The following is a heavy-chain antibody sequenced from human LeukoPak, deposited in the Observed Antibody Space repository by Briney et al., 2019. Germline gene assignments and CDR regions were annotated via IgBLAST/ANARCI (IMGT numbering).Heavy chain of an antibody. CDR3: ARVGGARDGGTQAY. CDR2: INHSGST. V-gene: IGHV4-34*01. CDR1: GGSFSGYY. D-gene: IGHD4-23*01. J-gene: IGHJ4*02. Sequence: SETLSLTCAVYGGSFSGYYWSWIRQPPGKGLEWIGEINHSGSTNYNPSLKSRVTISVDTSKNQFSLKLSSVTAADTAVYYCARVGGARDGGTQAYWGQGTLVTVSS.